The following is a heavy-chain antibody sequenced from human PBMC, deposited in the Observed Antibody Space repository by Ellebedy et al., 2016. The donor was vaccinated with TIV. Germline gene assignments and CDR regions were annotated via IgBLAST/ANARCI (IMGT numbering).Heavy chain of an antibody. CDR2: IHYDGTT. CDR3: VSYNGGTGSFDY. D-gene: IGHD2-8*01. Sequence: MPSETLSLTCTVSGYSISSGYFWGWIRQPPGKGLEWIGIIHYDGTTHYNPSLKSRVTISADTSKNQFSLKLSSGTAADTAVYYCVSYNGGTGSFDYWGQGTLVTVSS. CDR1: GYSISSGYF. J-gene: IGHJ4*02. V-gene: IGHV4-38-2*02.